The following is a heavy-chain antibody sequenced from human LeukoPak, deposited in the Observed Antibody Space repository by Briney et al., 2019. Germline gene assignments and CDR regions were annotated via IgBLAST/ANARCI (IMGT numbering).Heavy chain of an antibody. J-gene: IGHJ4*02. V-gene: IGHV3-21*01. D-gene: IGHD5-24*01. Sequence: GGSLRLSCAASGFSFSRAWMSWVRQAPGKGLEWVSSISSSGSYIYYADSVKGRFTISRDNAKNSMYLQMTSLRAEDTAVYYCARVPQWLQPHHFDYWGQGTLVTVSS. CDR3: ARVPQWLQPHHFDY. CDR2: ISSSGSYI. CDR1: GFSFSRAW.